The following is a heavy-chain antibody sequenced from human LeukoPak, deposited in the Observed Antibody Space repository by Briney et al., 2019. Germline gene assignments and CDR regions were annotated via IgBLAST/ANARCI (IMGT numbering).Heavy chain of an antibody. Sequence: SETLSLTCAVSGGSISSSNWWSWVRPPPGKGLEWIGYTYHSGSTYYNPSLESRVTISVDRSKNQFSLKLSSVTAADTAVYYCARDFLHWGQGTLVTVSS. V-gene: IGHV4-4*02. CDR3: ARDFLH. CDR1: GGSISSSNW. CDR2: TYHSGST. J-gene: IGHJ4*02. D-gene: IGHD2/OR15-2a*01.